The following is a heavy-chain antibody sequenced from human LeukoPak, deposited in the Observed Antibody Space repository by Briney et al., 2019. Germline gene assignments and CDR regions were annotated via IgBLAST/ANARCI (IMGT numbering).Heavy chain of an antibody. V-gene: IGHV3-48*04. Sequence: GGSLRLSCAASGFTFSSYSMNWVRQAPGKGLEWVSYISSSGSITYYADSVKGRFTISRDNAKNSLFLQMNSLRAEDTAVYYCARDELRTGAFDIWGQGTMVTVSS. CDR2: ISSSGSIT. CDR1: GFTFSSYS. CDR3: ARDELRTGAFDI. J-gene: IGHJ3*02. D-gene: IGHD1-7*01.